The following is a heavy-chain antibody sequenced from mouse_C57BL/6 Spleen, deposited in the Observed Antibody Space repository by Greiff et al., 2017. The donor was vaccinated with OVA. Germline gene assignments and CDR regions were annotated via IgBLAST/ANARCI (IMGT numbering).Heavy chain of an antibody. CDR3: ARDPYDYDGFYWYFDV. Sequence: EVHLVESGGGLVKPGGSLKLSCAASGFTFSSYAMSWVRQTPEKRLEWVATISDGGSYTYYPDNVKGRFTISRDNAKNNLYLQMSHLKSEDTAMYYCARDPYDYDGFYWYFDVWGTGTTVTVSS. CDR1: GFTFSSYA. J-gene: IGHJ1*03. D-gene: IGHD2-4*01. V-gene: IGHV5-4*01. CDR2: ISDGGSYT.